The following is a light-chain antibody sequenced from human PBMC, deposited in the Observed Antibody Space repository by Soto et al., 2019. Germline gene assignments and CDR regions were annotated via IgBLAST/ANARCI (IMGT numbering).Light chain of an antibody. V-gene: IGKV3-15*01. J-gene: IGKJ1*01. CDR1: QSVSNN. Sequence: EIVMTQSPASLSLSPGERATLSCRASQSVSNNLAWYQQKPGQAPSLLIFGASTRATGVPVRFSGSGSGRQFTLTISSLQSEDFAVNYCHQYNDGPAGTFGQGTKVGIK. CDR2: GAS. CDR3: HQYNDGPAGT.